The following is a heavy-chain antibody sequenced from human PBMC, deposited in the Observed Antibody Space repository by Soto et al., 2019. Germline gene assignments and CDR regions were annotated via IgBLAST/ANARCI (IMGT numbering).Heavy chain of an antibody. CDR3: ARQIGDDPFDI. Sequence: KPLETLSLTCTVSGGSIGTYYWNWIRQSPGKGLEWIGYIYRTGSTHYNPSLNSRAAISLGTSRNQFSLQLNSVTAADTAVYFCARQIGDDPFDIWGQGTLVTVSS. V-gene: IGHV4-4*09. CDR2: IYRTGST. CDR1: GGSIGTYY. D-gene: IGHD3-3*01. J-gene: IGHJ3*02.